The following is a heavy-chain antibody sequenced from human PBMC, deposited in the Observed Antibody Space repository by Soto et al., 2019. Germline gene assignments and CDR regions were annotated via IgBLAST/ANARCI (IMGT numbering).Heavy chain of an antibody. CDR3: ARRSSSWYFDY. CDR1: ELTFAGNA. J-gene: IGHJ4*02. V-gene: IGHV3-23*01. CDR2: ISGSGGST. Sequence: EVQLLESGGGLVQPGGSLGLPFAASELTFAGNARNWVRQAPGKGLEWVSVISGSGGSTYYADSVKGRFTISRDNSKNTLYLQMNSLRAEDTAVYYCARRSSSWYFDYWGQGTLVTVSS. D-gene: IGHD6-13*01.